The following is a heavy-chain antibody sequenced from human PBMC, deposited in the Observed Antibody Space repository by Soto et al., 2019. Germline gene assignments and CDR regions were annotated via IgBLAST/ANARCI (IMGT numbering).Heavy chain of an antibody. J-gene: IGHJ4*02. CDR1: GGSFTSNNW. Sequence: SETLSLSCAVSGGSFTSNNWWTWVRQPPGQGLEWIGEIYRTGSTNYNPSLKSRVTISLDKSENQFSLKVTSLTAADTAVYYCASRDPGTSVDYWGQGTLVTVSS. V-gene: IGHV4-4*02. CDR3: ASRDPGTSVDY. D-gene: IGHD1-7*01. CDR2: IYRTGST.